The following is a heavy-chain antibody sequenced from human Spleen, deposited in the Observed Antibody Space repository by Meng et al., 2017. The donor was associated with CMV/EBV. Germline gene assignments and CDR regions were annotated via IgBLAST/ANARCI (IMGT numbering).Heavy chain of an antibody. D-gene: IGHD2-15*01. CDR1: GGSFTEAYY. V-gene: IGHV4-34*01. CDR2: VDHSGSS. Sequence: GSLRLSCAVYGGSFTEAYYWTWIRQPPGKGLEWIGEVDHSGSSKYSPSLNSRFTISLDTSKSQFSLRLASVTAADTAMYYCARVVVAPIRRSRKPFDIWGQGTLVTVSS. CDR3: ARVVVAPIRRSRKPFDI. J-gene: IGHJ3*02.